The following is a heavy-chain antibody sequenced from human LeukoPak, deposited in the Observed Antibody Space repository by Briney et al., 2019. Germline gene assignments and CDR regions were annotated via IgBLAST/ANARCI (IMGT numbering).Heavy chain of an antibody. CDR2: ISSSSSYI. J-gene: IGHJ4*02. CDR3: ARGIEGATTPYYFDS. V-gene: IGHV3-21*01. D-gene: IGHD1-26*01. Sequence: GGSLRLSCAASGFTFSSYNMNCVRQAPGKGLEWVSSISSSSSYIFYADSVKGRFTISRDNAKNSLSLQMNSLRAEDTAVYYCARGIEGATTPYYFDSWGQGTLVTVSS. CDR1: GFTFSSYN.